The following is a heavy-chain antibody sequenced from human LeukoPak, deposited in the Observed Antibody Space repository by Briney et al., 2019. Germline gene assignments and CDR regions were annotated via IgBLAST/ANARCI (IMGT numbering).Heavy chain of an antibody. CDR2: IIPIFGTA. CDR3: ARDGSDGELSGSFDY. CDR1: GGTFSNYA. V-gene: IGHV1-69*06. Sequence: SVKVSCKASGGTFSNYAISWVRQAPGQGLEWMGGIIPIFGTANYAQKFRGRVTITADKSTRTAYMELSSLRSEDTAVYYCARDGSDGELSGSFDYWGQGTLVTVSS. D-gene: IGHD3-10*01. J-gene: IGHJ4*02.